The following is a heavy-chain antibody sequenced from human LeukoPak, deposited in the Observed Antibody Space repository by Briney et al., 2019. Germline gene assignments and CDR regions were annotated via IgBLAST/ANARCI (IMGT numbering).Heavy chain of an antibody. J-gene: IGHJ4*02. CDR2: ISRSGDT. CDR3: ASSREYSSSWYHYFDY. D-gene: IGHD6-13*01. V-gene: IGHV4-4*07. Sequence: PSETLSLTCTVSGDSMNTYYWSWIRQSAGKGLEWIGRISRSGDTHYNPSVRSRVTMSVDRSKNQFSLKLNSVTAADTAVYYCASSREYSSSWYHYFDYWGQGTLVTVSS. CDR1: GDSMNTYY.